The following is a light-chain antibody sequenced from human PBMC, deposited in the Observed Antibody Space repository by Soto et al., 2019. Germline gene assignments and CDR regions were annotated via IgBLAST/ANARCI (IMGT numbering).Light chain of an antibody. J-gene: IGLJ2*01. CDR3: AAWDDSLSGWE. V-gene: IGLV1-47*01. Sequence: QSVLTQPPSASGTPGQSVNISCSGSSSNIGSDYVYWFQLLPGTAPKLLIYRDNQRPSGVSDRFSGSKSGTSGSLAISGLRTEDEADYYCAAWDDSLSGWEFGGGTKLTVL. CDR2: RDN. CDR1: SSNIGSDY.